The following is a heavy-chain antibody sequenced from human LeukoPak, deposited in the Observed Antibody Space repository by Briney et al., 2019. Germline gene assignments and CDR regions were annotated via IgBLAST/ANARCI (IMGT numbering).Heavy chain of an antibody. CDR2: INEGGSGK. CDR3: ARAVTSTGGY. CDR1: GFVFSSYW. D-gene: IGHD4-17*01. J-gene: IGHJ4*02. Sequence: GGSLRLSCAASGFVFSSYWMTWVRQAPGKGLGWVASINEGGSGKYYVDSVKGRFTISRDNAQKSLYLEMHSLRAEDTAVYYCARAVTSTGGYWGQGTLVTVSS. V-gene: IGHV3-7*03.